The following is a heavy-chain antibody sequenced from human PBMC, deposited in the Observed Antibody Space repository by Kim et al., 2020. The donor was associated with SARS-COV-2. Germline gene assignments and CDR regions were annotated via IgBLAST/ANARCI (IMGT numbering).Heavy chain of an antibody. D-gene: IGHD3-10*01. CDR3: ARHDSYYYGTCDNY. Sequence: SETLSLTCTVSGGSISSSSYYWGWIRQPPGKGLEWIGSIYYSGRTYYNPSLKSRFTITVDTAKNQFSLKLSSVTAADTAVYYCARHDSYYYGTCDNYWGQGTLVTVSS. V-gene: IGHV4-39*01. J-gene: IGHJ4*02. CDR2: IYYSGRT. CDR1: GGSISSSSYY.